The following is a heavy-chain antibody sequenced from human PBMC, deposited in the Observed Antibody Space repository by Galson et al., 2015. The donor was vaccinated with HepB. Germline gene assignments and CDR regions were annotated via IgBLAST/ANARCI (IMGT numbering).Heavy chain of an antibody. CDR1: GGTFSSYT. J-gene: IGHJ2*01. V-gene: IGHV1-69*04. D-gene: IGHD2-15*01. CDR2: IIPILGIA. Sequence: SVKASCKASGGTFSSYTISWVRQAPGQGLEWMGRIIPILGIANYAQKFQGRVTITADKSTSTAYMELSSLKSEDTAVYYCARDITQIGYCSGGSCYSYWYFDLWGRGTLVTVSS. CDR3: ARDITQIGYCSGGSCYSYWYFDL.